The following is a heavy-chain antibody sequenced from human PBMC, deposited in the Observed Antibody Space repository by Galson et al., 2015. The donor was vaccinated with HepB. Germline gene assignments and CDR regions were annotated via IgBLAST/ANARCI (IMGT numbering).Heavy chain of an antibody. CDR1: GFTFINYA. CDR3: ATSDYDNFGPLGWFDP. J-gene: IGHJ5*02. CDR2: ISGRGVGT. V-gene: IGHV3-23*01. Sequence: SLRLSCAASGFTFINYAMSWVRQAPGKGLEWVSSISGRGVGTTYYADSVKGRFTISRDNSKNTLYLQMNSLRVEDTAAYYCATSDYDNFGPLGWFDPWGQGTQVTVAS. D-gene: IGHD4-11*01.